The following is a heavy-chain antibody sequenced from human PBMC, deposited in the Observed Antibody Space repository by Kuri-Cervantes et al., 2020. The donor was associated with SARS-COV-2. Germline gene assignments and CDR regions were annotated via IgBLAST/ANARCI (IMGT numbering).Heavy chain of an antibody. CDR3: AHSLYDYGGYEPLHWFDP. CDR2: IYWDDDK. Sequence: SGPTLVKPTQILTLTCTFSGFSLSTSGVGVGWIRQPPGKALEWLALIYWDDDKRYSPSLKSRLAITKDTSKNQVVLRMTNMDPVDTATYYCAHSLYDYGGYEPLHWFDPWGQGTLVTVSS. V-gene: IGHV2-5*02. J-gene: IGHJ5*02. CDR1: GFSLSTSGVG. D-gene: IGHD4-23*01.